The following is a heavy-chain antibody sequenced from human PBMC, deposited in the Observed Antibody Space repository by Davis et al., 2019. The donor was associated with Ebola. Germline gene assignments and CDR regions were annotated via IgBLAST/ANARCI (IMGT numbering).Heavy chain of an antibody. CDR1: GFTVSSNY. V-gene: IGHV3-53*01. CDR3: ARVRGETVWYYYYGMDV. J-gene: IGHJ6*04. Sequence: PGGSLRLSCAASGFTVSSNYMSWVRQAPGKGLEWVSVIYSGGSTYYADSVKGRFTISRDNSKNTLYLQMNSLRAEDTAVYYCARVRGETVWYYYYGMDVWGKGTTVTVSS. CDR2: IYSGGST. D-gene: IGHD3-16*01.